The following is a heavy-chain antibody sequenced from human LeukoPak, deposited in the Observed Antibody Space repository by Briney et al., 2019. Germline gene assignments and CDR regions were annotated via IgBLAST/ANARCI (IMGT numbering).Heavy chain of an antibody. J-gene: IGHJ4*02. CDR2: IKKDGSEQ. Sequence: GGSLRLSCAASGFTLRSYTMNWVRQAPGKGLEWVATIKKDGSEQYYVDSMKGRLTISRDNAKNSVYLQIHNLRAEDTAVYYCARDLGWLQSDYWGQGTLVTVSS. CDR1: GFTLRSYT. CDR3: ARDLGWLQSDY. D-gene: IGHD5-24*01. V-gene: IGHV3-7*01.